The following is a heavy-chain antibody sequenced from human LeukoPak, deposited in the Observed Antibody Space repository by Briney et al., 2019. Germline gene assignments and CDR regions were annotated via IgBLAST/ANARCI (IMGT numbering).Heavy chain of an antibody. V-gene: IGHV3-30*03. CDR1: GFTFSNYG. CDR3: ARDSDCSSTSCFQAFDI. J-gene: IGHJ3*02. CDR2: ISHDRSNN. D-gene: IGHD2-2*01. Sequence: PGRSLRLSCAASGFTFSNYGMHWVRQAPGKGLEWVVVISHDRSNNNYADSVKGRFTISRDNSKNTLYLQMNSLRPEDTAVYYCARDSDCSSTSCFQAFDIWGQGTMVTVSS.